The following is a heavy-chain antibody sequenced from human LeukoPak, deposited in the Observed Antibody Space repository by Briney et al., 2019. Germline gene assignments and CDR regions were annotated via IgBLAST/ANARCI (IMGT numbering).Heavy chain of an antibody. CDR1: GGSISSSNYY. D-gene: IGHD3-10*01. V-gene: IGHV4-61*02. Sequence: SEALSLTCSVSGGSISSSNYYWSWIRQPAGKGLEWIGRIYTSESTNYNPSLKSRVTISVDTSRNQFSLKLSSVTAADTAVYYCARGLWFGDENPPYFDYWGQGILVTVSS. J-gene: IGHJ4*02. CDR3: ARGLWFGDENPPYFDY. CDR2: IYTSEST.